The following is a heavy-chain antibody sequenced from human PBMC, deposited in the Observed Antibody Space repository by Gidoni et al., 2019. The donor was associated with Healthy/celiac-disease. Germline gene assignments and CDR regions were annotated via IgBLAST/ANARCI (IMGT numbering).Heavy chain of an antibody. CDR2: ISSSSSYI. CDR3: ARDEGGDSYGPRDGFDP. V-gene: IGHV3-21*01. CDR1: GFTFSSYS. D-gene: IGHD5-18*01. J-gene: IGHJ5*02. Sequence: EVQLVESEGGLVKPGGSLSLSCAASGFTFSSYSMNWVRQAPGKGLEWVSSISSSSSYIYYADSVKGRFTISRDNAKNSLYLQMNSLRAEDTAVYYCARDEGGDSYGPRDGFDPWGQGTLVTVSS.